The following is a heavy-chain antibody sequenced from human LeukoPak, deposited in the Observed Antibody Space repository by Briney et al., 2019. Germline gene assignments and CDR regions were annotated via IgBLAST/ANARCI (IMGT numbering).Heavy chain of an antibody. CDR3: AKRDGYNYDY. J-gene: IGHJ4*02. CDR2: ISSNGGST. V-gene: IGHV3-64*04. CDR1: GFTFSSYA. D-gene: IGHD5-24*01. Sequence: GGSLRLSCAASGFTFSSYAMHWVRQAPGKGLEYVSAISSNGGSTYYADSVKGRFTISRDNSKNTLYLQMNSLRAEDTAVYYCAKRDGYNYDYWGQGTLVTVSS.